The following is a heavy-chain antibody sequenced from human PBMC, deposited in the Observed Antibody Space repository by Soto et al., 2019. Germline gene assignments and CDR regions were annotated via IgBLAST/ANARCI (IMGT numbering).Heavy chain of an antibody. CDR1: GFTFSSYA. D-gene: IGHD2-15*01. J-gene: IGHJ6*03. CDR2: ISSNGGST. CDR3: ARDPRYCSGGSCYGFDYYYYMDV. Sequence: GGSLRLSCAASGFTFSSYAMHWVRQAPGKGLEYVSAISSNGGSTYYANSVKGRFTISRDNSKNTLYLKMGSLRAEDMAVYYCARDPRYCSGGSCYGFDYYYYMDVWGKGTTVTVSS. V-gene: IGHV3-64*01.